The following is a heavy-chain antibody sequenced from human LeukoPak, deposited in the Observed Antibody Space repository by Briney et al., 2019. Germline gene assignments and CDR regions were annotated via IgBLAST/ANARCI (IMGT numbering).Heavy chain of an antibody. Sequence: SETLSLTCTVSGGSISSYYWSWIRQPPGKGLEGIGYIYYSGSTSYNPSLKSRVTISVDTSKNQFSLKLSSVTAADTAVYYCARYSSGWNFDYWGQGTLVTVSS. D-gene: IGHD6-19*01. CDR3: ARYSSGWNFDY. CDR2: IYYSGST. CDR1: GGSISSYY. J-gene: IGHJ4*02. V-gene: IGHV4-59*08.